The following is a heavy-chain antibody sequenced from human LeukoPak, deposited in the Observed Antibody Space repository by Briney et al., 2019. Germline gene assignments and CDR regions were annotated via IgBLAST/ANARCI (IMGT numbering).Heavy chain of an antibody. CDR3: AKDAERGFDFSNSLQS. CDR1: GFTFSHYA. D-gene: IGHD4-11*01. Sequence: GGSLRLSCTTSGFTFSHYAMHWVRQAPGKGLQWVAVIWNDGSDKYYGYSVKGRFTISRDNSKKTVYLQLSSLRVEDTAVYYCAKDAERGFDFSNSLQSWGQGTLVTVSS. V-gene: IGHV3-33*06. J-gene: IGHJ4*02. CDR2: IWNDGSDK.